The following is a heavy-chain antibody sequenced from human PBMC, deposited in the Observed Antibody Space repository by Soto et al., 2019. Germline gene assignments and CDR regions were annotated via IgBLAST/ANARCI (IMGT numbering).Heavy chain of an antibody. V-gene: IGHV3-21*01. J-gene: IGHJ4*02. CDR1: GFSFSRYS. CDR3: ASDIGEMATAPGFDY. Sequence: EVQLVESGGGLVKTGGSLRLSCAASGFSFSRYSMNWVRQAPGKGLEWVSSISSSRSYISYADSVKGRFTISRDNAKNSLYLQMNSLRAEDTAVYYCASDIGEMATAPGFDYWGQGTLVTVSS. CDR2: ISSSRSYI. D-gene: IGHD3-10*01.